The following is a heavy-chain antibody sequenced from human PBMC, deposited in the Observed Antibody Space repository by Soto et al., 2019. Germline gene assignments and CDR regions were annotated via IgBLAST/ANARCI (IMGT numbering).Heavy chain of an antibody. CDR2: IWYDGSNE. CDR3: ARVVSSYMGNFYYFDV. CDR1: GFTFSSYG. D-gene: IGHD1-1*01. J-gene: IGHJ6*03. V-gene: IGHV3-33*01. Sequence: GGSLRISCEASGFTFSSYGMHWVRQAPGKGLEWVAVIWYDGSNEYYAVSVKGRFTISRVNSKNTLYLQMNSLRAEDTAAYYCARVVSSYMGNFYYFDVWGKGTTVTVSS.